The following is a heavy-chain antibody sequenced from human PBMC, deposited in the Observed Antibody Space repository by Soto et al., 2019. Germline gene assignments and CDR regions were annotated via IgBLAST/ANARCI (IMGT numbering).Heavy chain of an antibody. D-gene: IGHD5-12*01. V-gene: IGHV3-33*01. Sequence: PGGSLRLSCAASGFTFSSYGMHWVRQAPGKGLEWVAVIWYDGSNKYYADSVKGRFTISRDNSKNTLYLQMNSLRAEDTAVYYCAREEYSGYPVDYWGQGTLVIVSS. J-gene: IGHJ4*02. CDR2: IWYDGSNK. CDR3: AREEYSGYPVDY. CDR1: GFTFSSYG.